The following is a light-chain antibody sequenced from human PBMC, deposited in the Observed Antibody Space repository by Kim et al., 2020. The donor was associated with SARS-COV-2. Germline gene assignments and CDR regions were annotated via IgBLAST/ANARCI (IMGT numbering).Light chain of an antibody. CDR3: QVWDSSSDHRVV. Sequence: PGKTARITGGGNNIGGKRVHWYQQKPGQAPVLVVYDDSDRPSGIPERFSGSNSGNTATLTISRVEAGDEADYYCQVWDSSSDHRVVFGGGTQLTVL. CDR1: NIGGKR. V-gene: IGLV3-21*03. J-gene: IGLJ2*01. CDR2: DDS.